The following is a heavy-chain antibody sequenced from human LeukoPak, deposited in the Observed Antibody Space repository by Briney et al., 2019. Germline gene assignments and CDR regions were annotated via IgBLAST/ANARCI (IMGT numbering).Heavy chain of an antibody. CDR3: AKEREQKVVIYGLDV. Sequence: AVGSLRLSCAASGFTFSAYGMSWVRQAPGKGLEWVAVTSYDGSDKYYADSLKGRFTISRDNSKNTLCLQMNSLIAEDTAVYYCAKEREQKVVIYGLDVWGQGTTVTVSS. CDR2: TSYDGSDK. J-gene: IGHJ6*02. D-gene: IGHD6-13*01. V-gene: IGHV3-30*18. CDR1: GFTFSAYG.